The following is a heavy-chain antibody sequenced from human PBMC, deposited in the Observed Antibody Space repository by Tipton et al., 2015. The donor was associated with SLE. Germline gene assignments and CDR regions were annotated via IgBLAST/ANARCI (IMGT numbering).Heavy chain of an antibody. V-gene: IGHV4-31*03. Sequence: LSLTCTVSCGSLSSGGYYWSWIRQHPGKGLEWIGYIYYSWSTYYNPSLKSRVTISVDTSKNQFSLKLSSVTAADTAVYYCARAPDYYDSSGFDYWGQGTLVTVSS. CDR1: CGSLSSGGYY. CDR2: IYYSWST. J-gene: IGHJ4*02. D-gene: IGHD3-22*01. CDR3: ARAPDYYDSSGFDY.